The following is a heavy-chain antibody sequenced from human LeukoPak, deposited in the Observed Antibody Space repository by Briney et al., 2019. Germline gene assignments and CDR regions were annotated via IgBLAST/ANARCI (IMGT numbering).Heavy chain of an antibody. Sequence: GALRLSCAASGFSFNTYGMHWVRQGPGKGLEWVAVISCDGSNKWYADSVKGRFTISRDNSKNTLYLQMNSLRPEDTAVYFCAKDLNTYRYDSRDLQHWGQGILVTVSS. CDR2: ISCDGSNK. J-gene: IGHJ1*01. CDR1: GFSFNTYG. CDR3: AKDLNTYRYDSRDLQH. V-gene: IGHV3-30*18. D-gene: IGHD3-22*01.